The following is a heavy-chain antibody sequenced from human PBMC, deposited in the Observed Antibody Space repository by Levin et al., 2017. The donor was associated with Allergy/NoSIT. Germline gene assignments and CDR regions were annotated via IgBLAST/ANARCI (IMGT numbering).Heavy chain of an antibody. CDR2: ISYDGSNK. J-gene: IGHJ4*02. CDR3: ARDGKGRAWFGDPNRGYFDY. CDR1: GFTFSSYA. D-gene: IGHD3-10*01. Sequence: GESLKISCAASGFTFSSYAMHWVRQAPGKGLEWVAVISYDGSNKYYADSVKGRFTISRDNSKNTLYLQMNSLRAEDTAVYYCARDGKGRAWFGDPNRGYFDYWGQGTLVTVSS. V-gene: IGHV3-30*04.